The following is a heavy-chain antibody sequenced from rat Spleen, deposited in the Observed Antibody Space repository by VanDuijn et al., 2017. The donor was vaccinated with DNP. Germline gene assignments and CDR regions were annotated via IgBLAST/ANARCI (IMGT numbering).Heavy chain of an antibody. CDR2: IWTGGST. D-gene: IGHD1-12*02. CDR1: GFSLTSYH. CDR3: ARGDYDGSYYSYYFDY. Sequence: QVQLKESGPGLVQPSQTLSLACTVSGFSLTSYHVHWVRQPSGKGLEWMGVIWTGGSTEENSALRSRLTISRDTSKSQIFLKKNSLQTEDTATYYCARGDYDGSYYSYYFDYWGQGVMVTVSS. V-gene: IGHV2-43*01. J-gene: IGHJ2*01.